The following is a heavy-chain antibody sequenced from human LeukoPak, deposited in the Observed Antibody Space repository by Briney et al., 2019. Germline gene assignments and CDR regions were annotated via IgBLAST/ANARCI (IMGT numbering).Heavy chain of an antibody. CDR3: ARERYYYDSIAYPY. Sequence: ASVKVSCKASGGTFSSYAISWVRQAPGQGLEWMGRIIPILGIANYAQKFQGRVTITADKSTSTAYMELSSLRSEDTAVYSSARERYYYDSIAYPYWGQGTLVTVSS. CDR2: IIPILGIA. J-gene: IGHJ4*02. V-gene: IGHV1-69*04. CDR1: GGTFSSYA. D-gene: IGHD3-22*01.